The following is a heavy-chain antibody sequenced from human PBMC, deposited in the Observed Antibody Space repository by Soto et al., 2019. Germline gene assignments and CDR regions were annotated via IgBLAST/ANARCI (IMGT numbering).Heavy chain of an antibody. D-gene: IGHD1-20*01. CDR2: IYWDGDK. Sequence: SGPTLVNPTQTLTLTCTFSGFSLSTSGVGVGWIRQPPGKALECLALIYWDGDKRYNPSLRSRLTITKDTSKNQVVLTMTNMDPLDTATYYCAHRLRYTGNWGVGWFDPWGQGTLVTVSS. CDR1: GFSLSTSGVG. CDR3: AHRLRYTGNWGVGWFDP. V-gene: IGHV2-5*02. J-gene: IGHJ5*02.